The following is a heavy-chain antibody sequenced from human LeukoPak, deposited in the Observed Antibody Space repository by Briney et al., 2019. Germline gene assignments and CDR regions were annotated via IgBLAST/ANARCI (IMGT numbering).Heavy chain of an antibody. D-gene: IGHD6-19*01. J-gene: IGHJ4*02. Sequence: TSETLSLTCAVYGRSFSGYYWSWIRQPPGKGLEWIGEINHSGSTNYNPSLKSRVTISVDTSKNQFSLKLSSVTAADTAVYYCARGDPGISVAVGPTIRALYYFDYWGRGTLVTVSS. V-gene: IGHV4-34*01. CDR1: GRSFSGYY. CDR3: ARGDPGISVAVGPTIRALYYFDY. CDR2: INHSGST.